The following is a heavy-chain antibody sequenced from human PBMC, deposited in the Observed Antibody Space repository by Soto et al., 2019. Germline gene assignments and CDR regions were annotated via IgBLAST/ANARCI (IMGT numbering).Heavy chain of an antibody. Sequence: EVQLVESGGGLVQPGGSLKLSCAASGFTFSGSAMHWVRQASGKGLEWVGRIRSKANSYATAYAASVKGRFTISRDDSKNTADLQMNSLKTEDTAVYYCTRHGTPGTYDSSGRYVWGQGTTVTVSS. J-gene: IGHJ6*02. V-gene: IGHV3-73*02. D-gene: IGHD3-22*01. CDR2: IRSKANSYAT. CDR3: TRHGTPGTYDSSGRYV. CDR1: GFTFSGSA.